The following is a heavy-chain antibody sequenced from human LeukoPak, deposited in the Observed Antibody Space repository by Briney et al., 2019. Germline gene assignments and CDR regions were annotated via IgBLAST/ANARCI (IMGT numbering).Heavy chain of an antibody. CDR3: AREAYGGFRYFDL. J-gene: IGHJ2*01. V-gene: IGHV1-46*01. Sequence: ASVKVSCKASGYTFIGYYMHWVRQAPGQGLEWMGIINPDNGGTSYAQKFQGRLTLTRDTSTSTVYMELSSLRSEDTAVYYCAREAYGGFRYFDLWGRDTLVTVSS. CDR1: GYTFIGYY. CDR2: INPDNGGT. D-gene: IGHD4-23*01.